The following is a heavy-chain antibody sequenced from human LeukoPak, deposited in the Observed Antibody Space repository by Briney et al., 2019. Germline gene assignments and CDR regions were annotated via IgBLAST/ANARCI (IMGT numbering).Heavy chain of an antibody. J-gene: IGHJ4*02. CDR3: ASSRSSSGWSLIDY. V-gene: IGHV4-61*02. CDR1: GGSISSGSYY. D-gene: IGHD6-19*01. CDR2: IYTSGST. Sequence: SQTLSLTCTVSGGSISSGSYYWSWIRQPAGKGLQWIGRIYTSGSTNYKPSLKRRVTISVDTSKNQFSLKVSSVTAADTAVYYCASSRSSSGWSLIDYWGQGALVTVSS.